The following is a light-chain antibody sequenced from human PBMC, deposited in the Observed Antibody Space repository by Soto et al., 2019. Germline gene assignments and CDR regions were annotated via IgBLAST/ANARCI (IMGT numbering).Light chain of an antibody. Sequence: IVLTQSPATLSLSPLARATLSCRSSQSVSSYLAWYQQKPGQAPRLLIYDASNMATGIPARFSGSGSGTDFTLTISSLEPEDFAVYYCQQRSNWPPITFGQGTRLEIK. J-gene: IGKJ5*01. CDR2: DAS. V-gene: IGKV3-11*01. CDR3: QQRSNWPPIT. CDR1: QSVSSY.